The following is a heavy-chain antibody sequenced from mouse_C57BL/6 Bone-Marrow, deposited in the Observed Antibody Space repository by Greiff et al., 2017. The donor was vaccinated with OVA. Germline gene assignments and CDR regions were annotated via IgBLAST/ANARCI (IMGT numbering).Heavy chain of an antibody. CDR2: ISYDGSN. Sequence: DVKLQESGPGLVKPSQSLSLTCSVTGYSITSGYYWNWIRQFPGNKLEWMGYISYDGSNNYNPSLKNRISITRDTSKNQFFLKLNSVTTEDTATYYCAREGYYGSYWGQGTLVTVSA. D-gene: IGHD1-1*01. J-gene: IGHJ3*01. V-gene: IGHV3-6*01. CDR3: AREGYYGSY. CDR1: GYSITSGYY.